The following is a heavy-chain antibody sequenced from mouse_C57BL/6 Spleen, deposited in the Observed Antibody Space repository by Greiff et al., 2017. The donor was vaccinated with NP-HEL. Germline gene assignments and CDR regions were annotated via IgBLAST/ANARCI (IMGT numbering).Heavy chain of an antibody. V-gene: IGHV1-26*01. Sequence: VQLQQSGPELVKPGASVKISCKASGYTFTDYYMNWVKQSHGKSLEWIGDINPNNGGTSYNQKFKGKATLTVDKSSSTAYMELRSLTSEDSAVYYCARDHYYGSSSFYAMDYWGQGTSVTVSS. CDR2: INPNNGGT. CDR1: GYTFTDYY. D-gene: IGHD1-1*01. CDR3: ARDHYYGSSSFYAMDY. J-gene: IGHJ4*01.